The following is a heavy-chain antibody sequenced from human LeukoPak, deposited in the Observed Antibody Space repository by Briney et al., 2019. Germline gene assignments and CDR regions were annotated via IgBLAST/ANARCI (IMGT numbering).Heavy chain of an antibody. V-gene: IGHV4-59*01. CDR1: GGSISSYY. J-gene: IGHJ5*02. D-gene: IGHD6-19*01. Sequence: KASETLSLTCTVSGGSISSYYWSWLRQPPGKGLEWIGYIYYSGSTNYNPSLKSRVTISVDTSKNQFSLKLSSVTAADTAVYYCASGGYSSGWFDPWGQGTLVTVSS. CDR2: IYYSGST. CDR3: ASGGYSSGWFDP.